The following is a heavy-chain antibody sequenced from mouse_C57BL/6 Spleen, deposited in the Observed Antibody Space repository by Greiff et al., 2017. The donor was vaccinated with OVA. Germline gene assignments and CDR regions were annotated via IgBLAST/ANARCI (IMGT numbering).Heavy chain of an antibody. CDR1: GYTFTSYW. CDR2: IHPNSGST. V-gene: IGHV1-64*01. J-gene: IGHJ2*01. D-gene: IGHD6-1*01. CDR3: AREQPGFFDY. Sequence: QVQLQQPGAELVKPGASVKLSCKASGYTFTSYWMHWVKQRPGQGLEWIGMIHPNSGSTNYNEKFKSKATLTVDKSSSAAYMQLSSLTSEDSAVYYCAREQPGFFDYWGQGTTLTVSS.